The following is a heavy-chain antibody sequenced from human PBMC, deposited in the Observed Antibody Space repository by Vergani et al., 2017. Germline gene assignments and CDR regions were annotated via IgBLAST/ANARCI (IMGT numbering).Heavy chain of an antibody. D-gene: IGHD2-21*02. CDR1: GFTFSNFG. CDR2: IVKDGINT. V-gene: IGHV3-30*02. J-gene: IGHJ4*02. Sequence: QVQLVESAGGVVQPGGSLRLSCAASGFTFSNFGMHWIRQAPGKGLEWLAYIVKDGINTRYRDAVKGRFTVSRDNSKDILYLQMDSLRSEDTALYYCAKYLRDSTDGLPDSWGPGTLVIVPS. CDR3: AKYLRDSTDGLPDS.